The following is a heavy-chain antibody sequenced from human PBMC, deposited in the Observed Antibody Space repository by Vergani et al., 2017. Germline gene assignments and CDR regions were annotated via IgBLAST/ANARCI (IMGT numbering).Heavy chain of an antibody. CDR2: ISGIGGST. Sequence: EVQLLESGGGLVQPGGSLRLSCAASGFTFSSYAMSWVRQAPGKGLEWVSDISGIGGSTYYADSVKGRFTISRDNSKNTLYLQLNSLRAEDTAVYYCAKPPVGATHFDYWGQGTLVTVSS. CDR1: GFTFSSYA. J-gene: IGHJ4*02. D-gene: IGHD1-26*01. CDR3: AKPPVGATHFDY. V-gene: IGHV3-23*01.